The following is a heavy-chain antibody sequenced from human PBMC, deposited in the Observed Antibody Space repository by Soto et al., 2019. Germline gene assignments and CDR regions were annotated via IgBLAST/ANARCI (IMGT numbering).Heavy chain of an antibody. Sequence: KPSETLSLTCAVYGGSFSAYYWSWVRQPPGKGLEWIGEIIHSESTKYNPSLKSRVTISVDTSKNQFSLKLSSVTAADTAVYYCARVARWGTTVTYYYYYGMDVWGQGTTVTVSS. CDR2: IIHSEST. J-gene: IGHJ6*02. D-gene: IGHD4-4*01. CDR1: GGSFSAYY. CDR3: ARVARWGTTVTYYYYYGMDV. V-gene: IGHV4-34*12.